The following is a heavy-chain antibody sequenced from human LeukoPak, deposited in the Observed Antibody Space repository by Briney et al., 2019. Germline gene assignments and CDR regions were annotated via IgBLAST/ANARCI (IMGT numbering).Heavy chain of an antibody. Sequence: GGSLRLSCAASGFTFSSYSMNWVRQAPGKGLEWVSSISSSSSYIYYADSVKGRFTISRDNAKNSLYLQMNSLRAEDTAVYYCARDYLGDSSSWYTLGYEYYYMDVWGKGTTVTISS. CDR1: GFTFSSYS. J-gene: IGHJ6*03. CDR2: ISSSSSYI. V-gene: IGHV3-21*01. CDR3: ARDYLGDSSSWYTLGYEYYYMDV. D-gene: IGHD6-13*01.